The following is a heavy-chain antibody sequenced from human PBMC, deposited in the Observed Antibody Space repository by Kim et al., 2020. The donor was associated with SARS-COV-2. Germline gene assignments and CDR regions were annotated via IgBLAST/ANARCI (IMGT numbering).Heavy chain of an antibody. CDR2: IYSGGST. CDR3: ASAITMVRGGAYYYYYYGMDV. CDR1: GFTVSSNY. V-gene: IGHV3-53*01. Sequence: GGSLRLSCAASGFTVSSNYMSWVRQAPGKGLEWVSVIYSGGSTYYADSVKGRFTISRDNSKNTLYLQMNSLRAEDTAVYYCASAITMVRGGAYYYYYYGMDVWGQGTTVTVSS. D-gene: IGHD3-10*01. J-gene: IGHJ6*02.